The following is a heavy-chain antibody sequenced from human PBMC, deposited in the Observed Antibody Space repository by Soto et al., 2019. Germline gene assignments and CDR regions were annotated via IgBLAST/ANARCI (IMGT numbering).Heavy chain of an antibody. CDR2: IYFTGST. Sequence: SETLSLTCTVSGGSVSSRSYYWGWIRQPPGKGLEWIGHIYFTGSTNYNPSLKSRVTMSLDTSKNQFSLKLRSVTAADTAVYYCTRGPHRFYWFDPWGLGTLVTVSS. CDR3: TRGPHRFYWFDP. CDR1: GGSVSSRSYY. J-gene: IGHJ5*02. D-gene: IGHD2-21*01. V-gene: IGHV4-61*05.